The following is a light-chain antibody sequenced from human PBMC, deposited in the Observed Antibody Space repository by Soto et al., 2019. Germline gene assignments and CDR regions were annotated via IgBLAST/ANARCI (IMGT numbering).Light chain of an antibody. J-gene: IGKJ4*01. V-gene: IGKV3-20*01. CDR1: QSVSSY. CDR3: QQYGYSPT. CDR2: AAS. Sequence: DIVLTQSPAALSLSPGERATLSCRASQSVSSYLAWYQQKPGQAPRLLIYAASSRATGIPDRFSGSGSGTDFTLTISRLEPEDFAVYYCQQYGYSPTFGGGTKVDI.